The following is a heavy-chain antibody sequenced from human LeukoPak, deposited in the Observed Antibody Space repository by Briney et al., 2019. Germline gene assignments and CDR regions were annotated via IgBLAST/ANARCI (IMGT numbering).Heavy chain of an antibody. V-gene: IGHV1-24*01. CDR1: GYTFTSYG. D-gene: IGHD5-24*01. Sequence: ASVKVSCKASGYTFTSYGISWVRQAPGKGLEWMGGFDPEDGETIYAQKFQGRVTMTEDTSTDTAYMELSSLRSEDTAVYYCATAQGWLQESYWGQGTLVTVSS. J-gene: IGHJ4*02. CDR2: FDPEDGET. CDR3: ATAQGWLQESY.